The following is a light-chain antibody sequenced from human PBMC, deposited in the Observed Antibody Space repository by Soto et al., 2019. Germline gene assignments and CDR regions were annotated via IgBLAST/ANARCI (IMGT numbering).Light chain of an antibody. CDR2: GAS. CDR3: QQYYDYPPLI. CDR1: RNINRK. Sequence: EIVMTQSPATLSVSPGERATLSCRASRNINRKLAWYQQKPGQAPRLLISGASTRATGIPARFSGSGSGTEFTLTISSLKSEHFAVYYCQQYYDYPPLIFGGGTKVEIK. V-gene: IGKV3-15*01. J-gene: IGKJ4*01.